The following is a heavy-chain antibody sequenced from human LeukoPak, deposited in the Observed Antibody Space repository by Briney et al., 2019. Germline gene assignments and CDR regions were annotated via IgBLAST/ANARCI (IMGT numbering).Heavy chain of an antibody. D-gene: IGHD5-24*01. CDR2: ISYDASNK. Sequence: GGSLRLSCAASGFIFSSYAMHWVRQAPGKGLEWVVVISYDASNKYYADSVNGRFTISRDNSKNTLYLQMNSLRAEDTAVYYCARGGGYNYASYFYGMDVWGQGTTVTVSS. CDR1: GFIFSSYA. CDR3: ARGGGYNYASYFYGMDV. J-gene: IGHJ6*01. V-gene: IGHV3-30-3*01.